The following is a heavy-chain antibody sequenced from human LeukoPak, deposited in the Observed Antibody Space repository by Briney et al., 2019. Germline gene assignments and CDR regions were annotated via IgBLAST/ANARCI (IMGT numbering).Heavy chain of an antibody. V-gene: IGHV5-51*01. J-gene: IGHJ6*02. D-gene: IGHD6-19*01. Sequence: GESLKISCKGSGYSFTSYWIGWVRQMPGKGLEWMGIIYPGDSETRYSPSFQGQVTISVDKSISTAYLQWSSLEASDTAMYYCARHGIALAAIYGMDVWGQGTTVTVSS. CDR1: GYSFTSYW. CDR2: IYPGDSET. CDR3: ARHGIALAAIYGMDV.